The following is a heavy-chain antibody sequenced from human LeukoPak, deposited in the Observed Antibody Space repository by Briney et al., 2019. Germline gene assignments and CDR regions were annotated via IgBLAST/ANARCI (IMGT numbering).Heavy chain of an antibody. D-gene: IGHD6-13*01. J-gene: IGHJ3*02. Sequence: SETLSLTCAVYGGSFSGYYWSWIRQPPGKGLEWIGEINHSGSTNYNPSLKSRVTISVDTSKNQFSLKLSSVTAADTAVYYCARGDYSSSWYVSVAFDIWGQGTMVTVSS. CDR2: INHSGST. CDR1: GGSFSGYY. CDR3: ARGDYSSSWYVSVAFDI. V-gene: IGHV4-34*01.